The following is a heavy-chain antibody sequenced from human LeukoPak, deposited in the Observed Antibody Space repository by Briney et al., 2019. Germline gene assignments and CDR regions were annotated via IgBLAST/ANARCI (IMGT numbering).Heavy chain of an antibody. D-gene: IGHD3-16*01. Sequence: PGGSLRLSCAASGFTVSSNYMSWVRQAPGKGLDWVSVIYSDGSTYYADSVKGRFTISRDNSKNTLYLQMNSLRAEDTAVYYCARGGIVCYFDYWGQGTLVTVSS. J-gene: IGHJ4*02. CDR2: IYSDGST. V-gene: IGHV3-66*01. CDR1: GFTVSSNY. CDR3: ARGGIVCYFDY.